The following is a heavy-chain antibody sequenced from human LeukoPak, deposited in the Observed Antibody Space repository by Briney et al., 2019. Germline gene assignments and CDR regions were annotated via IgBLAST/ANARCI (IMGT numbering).Heavy chain of an antibody. V-gene: IGHV3-33*08. Sequence: PGGSLRLSCAASGFTFSSFSMNWVRQAPGKGLEWVAVIWYDGSNKYYADSVKGRFTISRDNSKNTLYLQMNSLRAEDTAVYYCARDRLAPGWYFDLWGRGTLVTVSS. J-gene: IGHJ2*01. CDR1: GFTFSSFS. CDR3: ARDRLAPGWYFDL. CDR2: IWYDGSNK. D-gene: IGHD3-9*01.